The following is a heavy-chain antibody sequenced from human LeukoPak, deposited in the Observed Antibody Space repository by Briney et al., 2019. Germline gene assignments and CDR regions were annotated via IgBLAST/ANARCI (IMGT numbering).Heavy chain of an antibody. D-gene: IGHD3-10*01. CDR1: GGSISSYY. CDR3: ASLYGPGRRIDY. CDR2: IYYSGST. Sequence: SETLSLTCTVSGGSISSYYWSWIRQPPGKGLEWIGYIYYSGSTNYNPSLKSRVTISVDTSKNQFSLKLSSVTAADTAVYYCASLYGPGRRIDYWGQGTLVTVSS. J-gene: IGHJ4*02. V-gene: IGHV4-59*08.